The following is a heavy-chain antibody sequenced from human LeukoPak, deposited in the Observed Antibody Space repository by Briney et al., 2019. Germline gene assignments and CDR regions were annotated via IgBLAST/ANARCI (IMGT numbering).Heavy chain of an antibody. D-gene: IGHD4-11*01. V-gene: IGHV1-69*06. CDR3: ATSGDYRGWFDP. CDR2: IIPIFGSP. J-gene: IGHJ5*02. CDR1: GGTFSSYA. Sequence: SVKVSCKASGGTFSSYAISWVRQAPGQGLEWMGGIIPIFGSPNYAQKFQGRVTITADKSTSTACMELSSLRSEDTAVYYCATSGDYRGWFDPWGQGTLVTVSS.